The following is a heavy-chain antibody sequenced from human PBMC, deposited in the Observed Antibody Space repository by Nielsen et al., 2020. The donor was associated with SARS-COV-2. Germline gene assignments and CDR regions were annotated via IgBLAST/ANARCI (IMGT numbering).Heavy chain of an antibody. V-gene: IGHV3-74*01. J-gene: IGHJ4*02. CDR2: INPDGTKS. CDR3: VRVRDDGYYFDTGPFDY. D-gene: IGHD2/OR15-2a*01. Sequence: GGSLRLSCATSGITFSSYSMNWVRQAPGKGLMWVSRINPDGTKSAHADSVRGRFTISRDNARDTLFLQMNSLSAEDTAVYYCVRVRDDGYYFDTGPFDYWGQGALVTVSS. CDR1: GITFSSYS.